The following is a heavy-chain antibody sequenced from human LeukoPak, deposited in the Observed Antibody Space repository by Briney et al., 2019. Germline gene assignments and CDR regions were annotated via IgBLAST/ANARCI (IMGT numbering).Heavy chain of an antibody. CDR3: ARDGDNWNYLYYFDY. Sequence: GGSLSLSCAAYGFTFSSYCWSWVRQAPGKGLEWMAKIKQDGSEKYYVDSVKGRFTISRDNAKNSLYLQMNSLRAEDTAVYYCARDGDNWNYLYYFDYWGQGILVTVSS. CDR2: IKQDGSEK. D-gene: IGHD1-7*01. V-gene: IGHV3-7*01. J-gene: IGHJ4*02. CDR1: GFTFSSYC.